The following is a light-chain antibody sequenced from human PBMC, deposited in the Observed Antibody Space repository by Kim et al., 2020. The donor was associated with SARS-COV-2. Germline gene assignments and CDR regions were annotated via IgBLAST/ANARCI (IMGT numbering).Light chain of an antibody. CDR1: QSVLNN. CDR2: GAS. Sequence: VSPGESATRPCRASQSVLNNLAWYQQKPGKAPRLLIYGASTRATGIPASFSGRGSGTEFTLTISSLQSEDFVIYDCQQYYNWPRTFGQGTKVEIK. V-gene: IGKV3-15*01. CDR3: QQYYNWPRT. J-gene: IGKJ1*01.